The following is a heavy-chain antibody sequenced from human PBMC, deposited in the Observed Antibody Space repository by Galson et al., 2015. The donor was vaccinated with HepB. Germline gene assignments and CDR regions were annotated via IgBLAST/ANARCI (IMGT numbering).Heavy chain of an antibody. CDR3: AKVGDSMDFRGWFDP. CDR1: GFTFSSYG. D-gene: IGHD3-10*01. Sequence: SLRLSCAASGFTFSSYGMHWVRQAPGKGLEWVAVISYDGSNKYYADSVKGRFTISRDNSKNTLYLQMNSLRAEDTAVYYCAKVGDSMDFRGWFDPWGQGTLVTVSS. CDR2: ISYDGSNK. J-gene: IGHJ5*02. V-gene: IGHV3-30*18.